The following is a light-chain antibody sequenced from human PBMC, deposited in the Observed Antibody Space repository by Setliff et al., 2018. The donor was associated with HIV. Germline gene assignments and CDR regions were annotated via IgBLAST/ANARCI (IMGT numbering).Light chain of an antibody. Sequence: QSALTQPASVSGSPGQSITISCTGTSSDVGSYNYVSWYQQHPGKAPKLMIYEVNNRPSGVSNRFSGSKSGNTASLTISGPQAEDEADYYCSSYTTSSTRVFGTGTKVTVL. J-gene: IGLJ1*01. CDR3: SSYTTSSTRV. V-gene: IGLV2-14*01. CDR1: SSDVGSYNY. CDR2: EVN.